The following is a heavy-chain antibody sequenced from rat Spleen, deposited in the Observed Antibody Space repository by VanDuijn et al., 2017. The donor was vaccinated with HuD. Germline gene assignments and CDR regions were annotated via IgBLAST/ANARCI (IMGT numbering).Heavy chain of an antibody. J-gene: IGHJ2*01. Sequence: EVQLVESGGGLVQPGRSLKLSCAASGFTFSDYAMAWVRQAPKKGLEWVATISFDGGSTYYRDSVKGRFTISRDNAKSTLYLQMNSLRSEDTATYYCTREGDNRIDYWGQGVMVTVSS. CDR1: GFTFSDYA. CDR3: TREGDNRIDY. V-gene: IGHV5-20*01. CDR2: ISFDGGST. D-gene: IGHD1-10*01.